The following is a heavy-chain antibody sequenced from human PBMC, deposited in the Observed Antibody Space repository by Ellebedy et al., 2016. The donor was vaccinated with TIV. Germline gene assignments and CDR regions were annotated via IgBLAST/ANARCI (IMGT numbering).Heavy chain of an antibody. D-gene: IGHD1-26*01. V-gene: IGHV3-21*01. Sequence: GGSLRLSCAASGFTFSSYSMNWVRQAPGKGLEWVSSISGSSSYIYYADSVKGRFTISRDNAKNSLYLQMNSLRAEDTAVYYCARDGEWELLSWYAFDIWGQGTMVTVSS. J-gene: IGHJ3*02. CDR1: GFTFSSYS. CDR2: ISGSSSYI. CDR3: ARDGEWELLSWYAFDI.